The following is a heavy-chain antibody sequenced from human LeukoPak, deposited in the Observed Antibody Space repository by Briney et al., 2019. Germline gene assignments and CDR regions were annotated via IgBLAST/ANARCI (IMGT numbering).Heavy chain of an antibody. J-gene: IGHJ4*02. CDR2: ISYDGSNK. V-gene: IGHV3-30*18. Sequence: PGRSLRLSCAASGFTFSSYGMHWVRQAPGKGLEWVAVISYDGSNKYYADSVKGRFTISRDNSKNTLYLQMNGRRAEDTAVYYCAKQNYWGQGTLVTVSS. CDR3: AKQNY. CDR1: GFTFSSYG.